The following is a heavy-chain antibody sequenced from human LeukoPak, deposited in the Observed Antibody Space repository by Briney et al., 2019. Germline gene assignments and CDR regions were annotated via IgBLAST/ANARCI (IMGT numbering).Heavy chain of an antibody. Sequence: PGGTLRLSCAASGFTFSSYGMRWVRQAPGKGLEWVSAISGSGGSTYYADSVKGRFTISRDNSKNTLYLQMNSLRAEDTAVYYCAKTGPPITIFGNGHFDYWGQGTLVTVSS. J-gene: IGHJ4*02. V-gene: IGHV3-23*01. D-gene: IGHD3-9*01. CDR2: ISGSGGST. CDR1: GFTFSSYG. CDR3: AKTGPPITIFGNGHFDY.